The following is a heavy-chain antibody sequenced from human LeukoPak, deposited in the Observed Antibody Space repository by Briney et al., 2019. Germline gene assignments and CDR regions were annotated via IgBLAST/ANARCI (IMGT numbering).Heavy chain of an antibody. CDR2: ISGSGGST. CDR1: GFTFSSYA. CDR3: AKDFRYYGSGSQFDY. V-gene: IGHV3-23*01. D-gene: IGHD3-10*01. Sequence: GGSLRLSCAASGFTFSSYAMSWVRQAPGKGLEWVSAISGSGGSTYYADSVKGRFTISRDNSKNTLYLQMNSLRAEDTAVYYCAKDFRYYGSGSQFDYWGQGTLVTVSS. J-gene: IGHJ4*02.